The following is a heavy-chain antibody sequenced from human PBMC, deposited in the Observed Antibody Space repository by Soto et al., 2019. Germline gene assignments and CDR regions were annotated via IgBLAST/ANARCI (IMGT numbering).Heavy chain of an antibody. V-gene: IGHV4-31*02. CDR1: GGSISSSSSY. D-gene: IGHD6-13*01. J-gene: IGHJ4*02. CDR3: ARDRYSSSWYFDY. CDR2: IYYSGST. Sequence: TLSLTCTVSGGSISSSSSYWGWIRQPPGKGLEWIGYIYYSGSTYYNPSLKSRVTISVDTSKNQFSLKLSSVTAADTAVYYCARDRYSSSWYFDYWGQGTLVTSPQ.